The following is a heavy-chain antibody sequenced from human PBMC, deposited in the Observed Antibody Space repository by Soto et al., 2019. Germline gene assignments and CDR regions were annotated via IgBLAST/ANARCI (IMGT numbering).Heavy chain of an antibody. J-gene: IGHJ6*02. CDR3: ARDKVAGTKAFYYGMDV. V-gene: IGHV3-33*01. Sequence: QVQLVESGGGVVQPGRSLRLSCAASGFTFSSYGMHWVRQAPGKGLEWVAVIWYDGSNKYYADSVKGRFTISRDNSKNPLYLQMNSLRAEDTAVYYCARDKVAGTKAFYYGMDVWGQGTTVTVSS. D-gene: IGHD6-19*01. CDR1: GFTFSSYG. CDR2: IWYDGSNK.